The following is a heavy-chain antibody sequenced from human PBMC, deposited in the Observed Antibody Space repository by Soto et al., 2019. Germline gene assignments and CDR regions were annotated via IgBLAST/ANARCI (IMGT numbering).Heavy chain of an antibody. J-gene: IGHJ6*02. Sequence: ILSCAASGFTFSSYSMNWVRQAPGKGLEWVSSISSSSSYIYYADSVKGRFTISRDNAKNSLYLQMNSLRAEDTAVYYCARLGGYCSGGSCPYGMDVWGRGTTVTVSS. CDR3: ARLGGYCSGGSCPYGMDV. D-gene: IGHD2-15*01. CDR2: ISSSSSYI. V-gene: IGHV3-21*01. CDR1: GFTFSSYS.